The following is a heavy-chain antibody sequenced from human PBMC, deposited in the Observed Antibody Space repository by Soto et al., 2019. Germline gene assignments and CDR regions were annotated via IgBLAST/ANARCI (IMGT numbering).Heavy chain of an antibody. D-gene: IGHD3-9*01. Sequence: GSLRLSCAASGFTFSSYAMSWVRQAPGKGLEWVSAISGSGGSTYYADSVKGRFTISRDNSKNTLYLQMNSLRAEDTAVYYCAKGLRRDQPDSDNAFDIWGQGTMVTVSS. CDR3: AKGLRRDQPDSDNAFDI. V-gene: IGHV3-23*01. CDR1: GFTFSSYA. CDR2: ISGSGGST. J-gene: IGHJ3*02.